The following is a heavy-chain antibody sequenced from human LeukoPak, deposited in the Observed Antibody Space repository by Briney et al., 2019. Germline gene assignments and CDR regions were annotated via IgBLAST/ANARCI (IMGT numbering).Heavy chain of an antibody. D-gene: IGHD6-13*01. CDR2: ITGSGGNT. CDR3: AKDERYSSSPPDY. J-gene: IGHJ4*02. Sequence: PGASLRLSCAASGFTFSNYAMSWVRQAPGKGLEWVSAITGSGGNTYYADSVKGRFTISRDNSKNTVFLQMNSLRGEDTAVYYCAKDERYSSSPPDYWGQGTLVTVSS. CDR1: GFTFSNYA. V-gene: IGHV3-23*01.